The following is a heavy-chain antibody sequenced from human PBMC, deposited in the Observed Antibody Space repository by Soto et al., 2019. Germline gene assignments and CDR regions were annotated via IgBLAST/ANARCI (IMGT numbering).Heavy chain of an antibody. CDR2: ISYDGSNK. Sequence: QVQLVESGGGVVQPGRSLRLSCAASGFTFSSYGMHWVRQAPGKGLEWVAVISYDGSNKYYADSGKGRFTISRDNSLNRLYPENNSLRAGDTAVYYCASPYYHLWRSRHMDVWGQGTTVTVSS. V-gene: IGHV3-30*03. D-gene: IGHD3-3*01. CDR3: ASPYYHLWRSRHMDV. J-gene: IGHJ6*02. CDR1: GFTFSSYG.